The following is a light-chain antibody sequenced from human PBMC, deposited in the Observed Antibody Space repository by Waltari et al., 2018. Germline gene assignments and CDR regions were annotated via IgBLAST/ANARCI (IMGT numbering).Light chain of an antibody. J-gene: IGKJ4*01. CDR1: QAISSW. CDR3: QQAKTFPLT. Sequence: DIQMTQSPSSVSASVGDTVAITCRSSQAISSWLAWCQQKPGKAPELLIYAASSLQSGVPSRFSGSGSGTDFTLTITSLQPEDFAIYYCQQAKTFPLTFGGGTKVEIK. V-gene: IGKV1-12*01. CDR2: AAS.